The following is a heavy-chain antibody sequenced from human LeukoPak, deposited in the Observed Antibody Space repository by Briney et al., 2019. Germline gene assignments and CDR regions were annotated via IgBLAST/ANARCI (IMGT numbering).Heavy chain of an antibody. J-gene: IGHJ4*02. D-gene: IGHD1-26*01. V-gene: IGHV6-1*01. CDR3: ASGVSYSGDY. CDR1: GDSVSGNSAA. CDR2: TYYRSKWYH. Sequence: SQTLSLTCAISGDSVSGNSAAWNWIRQSPSRGLEWLGRTYYRSKWYHDYAVSVKSRITINPDTSKNQFSLQLNSVTAADTAVYYCASGVSYSGDYWGQGTLVTVSS.